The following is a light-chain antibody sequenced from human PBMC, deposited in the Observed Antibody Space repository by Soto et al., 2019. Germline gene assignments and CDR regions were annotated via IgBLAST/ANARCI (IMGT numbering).Light chain of an antibody. CDR2: SNN. CDR1: RSNIGSNT. V-gene: IGLV1-44*01. J-gene: IGLJ2*01. CDR3: AAWGDSLNGPL. Sequence: QSVLTQPPSASGTPGQRVTISCSGSRSNIGSNTVNWYQQLPGTAPKLLIYSNNQRPSGVPDRFSGSKSGTSASLAISGLQSEDEADYYCAAWGDSLNGPLFGGGTKLT.